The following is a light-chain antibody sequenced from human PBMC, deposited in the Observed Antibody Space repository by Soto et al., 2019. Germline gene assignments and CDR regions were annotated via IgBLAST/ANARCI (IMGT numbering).Light chain of an antibody. J-gene: IGLJ3*02. CDR1: SGHSTYI. Sequence: QPVLTQSSSTSASLGSTVKLTCTLSSGHSTYIIAWHQQQPGKAPRFLMKLENSGSYTKGSGIPDRFSGSTSGADRYLTISNVQSEDEGDYYCETWDINIWVFGGGTKLTVL. V-gene: IGLV4-60*03. CDR2: LENSGSY. CDR3: ETWDINIWV.